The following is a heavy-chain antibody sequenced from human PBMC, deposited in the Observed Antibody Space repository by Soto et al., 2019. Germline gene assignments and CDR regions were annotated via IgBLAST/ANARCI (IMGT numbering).Heavy chain of an antibody. J-gene: IGHJ6*04. CDR3: AAPRYSSGWFDYYGMDX. CDR2: IVVCSGNT. D-gene: IGHD6-19*01. Sequence: SLKVSCKASGFTFTSSAVQWVRQARGQRIEWVGCIVVCSGNTNYAQKFKERVTITRDMYTSTAYMELSSLRSEDTAVYYCAAPRYSSGWFDYYGMDXWGKGTTVTIS. CDR1: GFTFTSSA. V-gene: IGHV1-58*01.